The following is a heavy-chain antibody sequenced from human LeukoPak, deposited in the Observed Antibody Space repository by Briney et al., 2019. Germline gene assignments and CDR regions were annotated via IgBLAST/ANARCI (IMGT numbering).Heavy chain of an antibody. CDR2: IYTSGST. J-gene: IGHJ4*02. V-gene: IGHV4-4*09. CDR3: ARGDYGDLYFDY. Sequence: ASETLSLTCPVSGGSISSYYWSWIRQPPGKGLEWIGYIYTSGSTNYNPSLKSRVTISVDTSKNQFSLKLSSVTAADTAVYYCARGDYGDLYFDYWGQGTLVTVSS. D-gene: IGHD4-17*01. CDR1: GGSISSYY.